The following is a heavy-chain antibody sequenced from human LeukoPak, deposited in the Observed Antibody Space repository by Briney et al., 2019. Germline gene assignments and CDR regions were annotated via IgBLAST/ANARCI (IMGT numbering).Heavy chain of an antibody. D-gene: IGHD6-13*01. CDR1: GYTFTSYG. CDR3: GVSGPQYSSSWTTNYYYYYYMDV. J-gene: IGHJ6*03. V-gene: IGHV1-69*05. CDR2: IIPIFGTA. Sequence: GASVKVSCKASGYTFTSYGISWVRQAPGQGLEWMGGIIPIFGTANYAQKFQGRVTITTDESTSTAYMELSSLRSEDTAVYYCGVSGPQYSSSWTTNYYYYYYMDVWGKGTTVTVSS.